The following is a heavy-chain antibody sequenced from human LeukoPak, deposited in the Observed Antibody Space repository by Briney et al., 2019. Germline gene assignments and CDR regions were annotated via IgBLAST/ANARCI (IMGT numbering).Heavy chain of an antibody. J-gene: IGHJ4*02. V-gene: IGHV3-23*01. CDR3: ASAGYSSSWYGGYYFDY. D-gene: IGHD6-13*01. CDR2: ISGSGGST. CDR1: GFTFSSYA. Sequence: GGSLRLSCAASGFTFSSYAMSWVRQAPGKGLEWVSAISGSGGSTYYADSVKGRFTISRDNSKNTLYLQMNSLGAEDTAVYYCASAGYSSSWYGGYYFDYWGQGTLVTVSS.